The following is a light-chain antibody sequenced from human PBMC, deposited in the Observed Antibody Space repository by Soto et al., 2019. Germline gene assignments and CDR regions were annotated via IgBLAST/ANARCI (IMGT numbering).Light chain of an antibody. J-gene: IGKJ4*01. V-gene: IGKV3-11*01. Sequence: EIVLTQSPATLSLSPGERATLSCRASQFINTYVAWYQHRPGQGPRLLIYEASKRATGIPARFSGSGSGTDFTLTISILEPEDLGIYYCQQRHTWPTTFGGGAKVEI. CDR3: QQRHTWPTT. CDR2: EAS. CDR1: QFINTY.